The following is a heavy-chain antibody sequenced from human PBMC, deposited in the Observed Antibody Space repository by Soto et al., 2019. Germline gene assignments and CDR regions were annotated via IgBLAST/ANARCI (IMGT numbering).Heavy chain of an antibody. J-gene: IGHJ4*02. CDR1: GGSISSYY. V-gene: IGHV4-4*07. D-gene: IGHD3-22*01. Sequence: QVQLQESGPGLVKPSETLSLTCTVSGGSISSYYWSWIRQPAGKGLEWIGRIYTSGSTNYNPSLKSRVTMSVDTSKNQFSLKLSSVTAADTAVYYCARGLVGRQSGGYYLYYFDYWGQGTLVTVSS. CDR3: ARGLVGRQSGGYYLYYFDY. CDR2: IYTSGST.